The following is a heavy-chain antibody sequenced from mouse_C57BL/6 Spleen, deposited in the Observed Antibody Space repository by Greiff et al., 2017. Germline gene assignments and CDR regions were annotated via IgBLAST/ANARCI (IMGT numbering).Heavy chain of an antibody. J-gene: IGHJ2*01. CDR2: ISYDGSN. V-gene: IGHV3-6*01. CDR1: GYSITSGYY. Sequence: EVQLQQPGPGLVKPSQSLYLTCSATGYSITSGYYWNWIRQFPGNKLEWMGYISYDGSNNYNPSFKNRTSITRDTSKNQCFLKLNSVTTEDTATYYCARASYAFDYWGQGTTLTVSS. D-gene: IGHD6-5*01. CDR3: ARASYAFDY.